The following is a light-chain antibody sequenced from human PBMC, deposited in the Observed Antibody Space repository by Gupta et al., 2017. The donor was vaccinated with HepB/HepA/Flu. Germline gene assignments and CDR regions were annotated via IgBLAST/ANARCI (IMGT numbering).Light chain of an antibody. CDR2: QDT. CDR1: GKC. V-gene: IGLV3-1*01. CDR3: QAWDSYTGV. J-gene: IGLJ1*01. Sequence: GKCAAWYQQKTGQSPVLVIYQDTKRPSGIPERFSGSNSGNTATLTISGTQPMDEADYYCQAWDSYTGVFGTGTKVTVL.